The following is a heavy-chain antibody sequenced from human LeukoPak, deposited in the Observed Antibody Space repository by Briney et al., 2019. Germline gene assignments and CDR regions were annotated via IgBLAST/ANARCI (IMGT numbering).Heavy chain of an antibody. J-gene: IGHJ5*02. CDR1: GGSISSYF. CDR3: ARLRHYGSGSYPMTGNWFDP. D-gene: IGHD3-10*01. V-gene: IGHV4-59*08. CDR2: IYYSGST. Sequence: SETLSLTCTVSGGSISSYFWTWIRQPPGKGLEWIGYIYYSGSTNYNPSLKSRVTTSVDTPKNQLSLKVRSVTAADTAVYYCARLRHYGSGSYPMTGNWFDPWGPGTLVSVSS.